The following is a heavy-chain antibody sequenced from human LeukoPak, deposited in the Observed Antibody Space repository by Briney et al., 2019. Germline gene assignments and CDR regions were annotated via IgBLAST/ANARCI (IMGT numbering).Heavy chain of an antibody. CDR1: GFTFSSYS. CDR2: ISSSSSYI. V-gene: IGHV3-21*01. D-gene: IGHD4-11*01. Sequence: GGSLRLSCAASGFTFSSYSMNWVRQAPGKGLEWVSSISSSSSYIYYADSVKGRFTISRDNAKNSLYLQMNSLRAEDTAVYYCARHTPLLYSNYDSWGQGTLVTVSS. J-gene: IGHJ4*02. CDR3: ARHTPLLYSNYDS.